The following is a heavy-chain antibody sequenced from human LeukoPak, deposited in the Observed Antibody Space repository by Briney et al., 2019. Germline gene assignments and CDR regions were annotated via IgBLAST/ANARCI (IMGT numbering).Heavy chain of an antibody. CDR3: ARGAPQLDY. V-gene: IGHV3-48*01. CDR2: ISSSSSTI. CDR1: GFTFSSYS. Sequence: PGGSLRLSCAASGFTFSSYSMNWVRQAPGKGLEWVSYISSSSSTIYYADSVKSRFTISRDNAKNSLYLQMNSLRAEDTAVYYCARGAPQLDYWGQGTLVTVSS. D-gene: IGHD4/OR15-4a*01. J-gene: IGHJ4*02.